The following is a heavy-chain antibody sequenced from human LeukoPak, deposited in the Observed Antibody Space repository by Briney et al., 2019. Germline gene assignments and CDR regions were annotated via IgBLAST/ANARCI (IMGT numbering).Heavy chain of an antibody. V-gene: IGHV3-21*01. CDR1: GFTFSSYS. Sequence: GGSLRLSCAASGFTFSSYSMNWVRQAPGMGLEWVSSISSSSSYIYYADSVKGRFTISRDNAKNSLYLQMNSLRAEDTAVYYCASDIVVVPAAIGSAFDIWGQGTMVTVSS. J-gene: IGHJ3*02. D-gene: IGHD2-2*02. CDR3: ASDIVVVPAAIGSAFDI. CDR2: ISSSSSYI.